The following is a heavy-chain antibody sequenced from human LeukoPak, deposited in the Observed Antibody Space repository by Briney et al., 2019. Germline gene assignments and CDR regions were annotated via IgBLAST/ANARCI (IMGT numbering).Heavy chain of an antibody. CDR2: ISSSSSYI. Sequence: GGSLRLSCAASGFTFSSYSMNWVRQAPRKGLEWVSSISSSSSYIYYADSVKGRFTISRDNAKNSLYLQMNSLRAEDTAVYYCARDRSRSYEIDYWGQGTLVTVSS. D-gene: IGHD1-26*01. J-gene: IGHJ4*02. CDR3: ARDRSRSYEIDY. CDR1: GFTFSSYS. V-gene: IGHV3-21*01.